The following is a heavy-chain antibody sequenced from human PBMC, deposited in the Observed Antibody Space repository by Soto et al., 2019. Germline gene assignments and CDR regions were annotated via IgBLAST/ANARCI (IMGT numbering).Heavy chain of an antibody. V-gene: IGHV4-34*01. CDR2: INHSGST. CDR3: ASPLLDPDAFDI. Sequence: QVQLQQWGAGLLKPSETLSLTCAVYGGSFSGYYWSWIRQPPGKGLEWIGEINHSGSTNYNPSLKSRVTISVDTAKNQFSLKLSSVTAADTAVYYCASPLLDPDAFDIWGQGTMVTVSS. CDR1: GGSFSGYY. D-gene: IGHD1-1*01. J-gene: IGHJ3*02.